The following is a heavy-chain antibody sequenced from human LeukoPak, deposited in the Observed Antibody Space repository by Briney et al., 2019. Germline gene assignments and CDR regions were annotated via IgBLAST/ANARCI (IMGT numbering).Heavy chain of an antibody. V-gene: IGHV3-48*02. Sequence: GGSLRLSCAASGFTFSTYSMNWVRQAPGKGLEWVSHITASGTAMFYADSVKGRFTIPRDNAKNSLYLQMNSLRDEDTAVYYCASSGSYRFDYWGQGTLVTVSS. J-gene: IGHJ4*02. D-gene: IGHD1-26*01. CDR3: ASSGSYRFDY. CDR2: ITASGTAM. CDR1: GFTFSTYS.